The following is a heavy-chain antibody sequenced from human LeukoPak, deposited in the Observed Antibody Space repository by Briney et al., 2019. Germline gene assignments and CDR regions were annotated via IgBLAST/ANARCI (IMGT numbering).Heavy chain of an antibody. CDR1: GYTFTIYG. D-gene: IGHD5-12*01. J-gene: IGHJ4*02. Sequence: ASVTVSCTASGYTFTIYGISWVRQAPGQGLEWMGWISAYNGNTNYAQKLQGRVTMTTDTSTSTAYMELRSLRSDDTAVYYCARDLGSGYDFAFDYWGQGTLVTVSS. V-gene: IGHV1-18*01. CDR2: ISAYNGNT. CDR3: ARDLGSGYDFAFDY.